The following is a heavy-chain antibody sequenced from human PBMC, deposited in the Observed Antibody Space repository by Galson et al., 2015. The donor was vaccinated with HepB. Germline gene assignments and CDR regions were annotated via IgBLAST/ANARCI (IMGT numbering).Heavy chain of an antibody. CDR3: ARDSSGWSNGGFDY. Sequence: SVKVSCKASGYTFTSYAMNWVRQAPGQGLEWMGWINTNTGNPTYAQGFTGRFVFSLDTSVGTAYLQMSSLKAEDTAVYYCARDSSGWSNGGFDYWGQGTLVTVSS. J-gene: IGHJ4*02. D-gene: IGHD6-19*01. V-gene: IGHV7-4-1*02. CDR1: GYTFTSYA. CDR2: INTNTGNP.